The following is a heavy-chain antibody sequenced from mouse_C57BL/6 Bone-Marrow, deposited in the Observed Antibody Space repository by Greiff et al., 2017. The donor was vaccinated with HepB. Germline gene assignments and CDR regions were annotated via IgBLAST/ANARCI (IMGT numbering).Heavy chain of an antibody. CDR3: ARQIEGLRLRGAY. CDR2: ISNGGGST. D-gene: IGHD3-2*02. Sequence: EVNLVESGGGLVQPGGSLKLSCAASGFTFSDYYMYWVRQTPEKRLEWVAYISNGGGSTYYPDTVKGRFTISRDNAKNTLYLQMSRLKSEDTAMYYCARQIEGLRLRGAYWGQGTLVTVSA. CDR1: GFTFSDYY. V-gene: IGHV5-12*01. J-gene: IGHJ3*01.